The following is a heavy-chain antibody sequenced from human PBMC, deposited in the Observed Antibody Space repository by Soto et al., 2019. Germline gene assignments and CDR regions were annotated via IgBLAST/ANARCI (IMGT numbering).Heavy chain of an antibody. Sequence: AGGSLRLSCTASGFTFGDYAMSWVRQAPGKGLEWVGFIRSKAYGGTTEYAASVKGRFTISRDDSKSIAYLQMNSLKTEDTAVYYCTTALYYYDSSGNAFDIWGQGTMVTVSS. CDR2: IRSKAYGGTT. J-gene: IGHJ3*02. D-gene: IGHD3-22*01. CDR1: GFTFGDYA. CDR3: TTALYYYDSSGNAFDI. V-gene: IGHV3-49*04.